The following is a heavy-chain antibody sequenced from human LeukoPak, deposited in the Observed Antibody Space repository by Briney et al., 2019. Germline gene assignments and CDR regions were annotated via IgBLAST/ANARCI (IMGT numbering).Heavy chain of an antibody. CDR1: GGSFSGYY. V-gene: IGHV4-34*01. CDR3: ARLDRFGEYFDY. J-gene: IGHJ4*02. CDR2: ISYSGST. D-gene: IGHD3-10*01. Sequence: SETLSLTCAVYGGSFSGYYWSWIRQPPGKGLEWIGSISYSGSTYYNPSLKSRVTISVDTSKNQFSLMLSSVTAADTAVYYCARLDRFGEYFDYWGQGTLVTVSS.